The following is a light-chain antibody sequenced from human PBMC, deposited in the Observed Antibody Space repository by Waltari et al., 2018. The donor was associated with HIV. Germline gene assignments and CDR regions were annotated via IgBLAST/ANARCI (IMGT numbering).Light chain of an antibody. CDR1: RSNIGAGSI. V-gene: IGLV1-40*01. CDR3: QSYDSSLRASV. J-gene: IGLJ2*01. CDR2: SDI. Sequence: QSALTQPPSVSGAPGQRVTISCTRTRSNIGAGSIVPWYQHLPGTAPTLLVYSDINRPSGVPDRFSGSKSGTSASLVITGLQAEDEADYYCQSYDSSLRASVFGGGTKLTVL.